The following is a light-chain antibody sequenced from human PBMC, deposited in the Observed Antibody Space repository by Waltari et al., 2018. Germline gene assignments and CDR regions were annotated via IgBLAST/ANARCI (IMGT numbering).Light chain of an antibody. CDR3: RVWDSSINHAV. Sequence: SYVLTQPPSVSVAPGQTATITCGADSIASNSVHWYHQKPGQSPVMVVYYDSGRPSGIPERFSGSSSGNTATLTIRRVEAGDEADYYCRVWDSSINHAVFGEGTKLTVL. V-gene: IGLV3-21*02. CDR2: YDS. CDR1: SIASNS. J-gene: IGLJ2*01.